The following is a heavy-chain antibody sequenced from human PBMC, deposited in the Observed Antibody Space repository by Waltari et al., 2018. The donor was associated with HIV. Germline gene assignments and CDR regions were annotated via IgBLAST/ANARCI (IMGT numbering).Heavy chain of an antibody. CDR2: IYHSGRT. D-gene: IGHD3-22*01. CDR1: GGSISSSNW. CDR3: ARGDYYDSSGYYYALAY. J-gene: IGHJ4*02. V-gene: IGHV4-4*02. Sequence: QVQLQESGPGLVKPSGTLSLTCAVSGGSISSSNWWSWVRQPPGKGLEWIGEIYHSGRTNYNPSLKSRVTISVDKSKNQFSLKLSSVTAADTAVYYCARGDYYDSSGYYYALAYWGQGTLVTVSS.